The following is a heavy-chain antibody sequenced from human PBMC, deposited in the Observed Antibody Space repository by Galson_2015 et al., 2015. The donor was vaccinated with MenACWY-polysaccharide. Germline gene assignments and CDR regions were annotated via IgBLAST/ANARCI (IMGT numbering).Heavy chain of an antibody. J-gene: IGHJ3*02. CDR1: GFPFSRYA. Sequence: SLRLSCAASGFPFSRYAMAWVRQAPGKGLEWVSTVSGTDGNTYYAASVMGRFTISRDNSKNTLYLQMNSLRAEDTAIYYCAKGLGSYDALDMWGQGTMVAVSS. CDR2: VSGTDGNT. V-gene: IGHV3-23*01. D-gene: IGHD1-26*01. CDR3: AKGLGSYDALDM.